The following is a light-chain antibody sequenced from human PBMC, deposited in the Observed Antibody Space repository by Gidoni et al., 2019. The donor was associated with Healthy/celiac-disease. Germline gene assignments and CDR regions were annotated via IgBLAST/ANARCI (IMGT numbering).Light chain of an antibody. J-gene: IGKJ1*01. CDR3: MQALQTSWT. CDR1: QSLLHSNGYNY. Sequence: DIWVTQSPLSLPVTPGEPASISCRSSQSLLHSNGYNYLGWYLQKPGQSPQLLIYLGSHRASGVPDRFSGSGSGTDFTLKISRVEAEDVGVYYCMQALQTSWTFGQGTKVEIK. V-gene: IGKV2-28*01. CDR2: LGS.